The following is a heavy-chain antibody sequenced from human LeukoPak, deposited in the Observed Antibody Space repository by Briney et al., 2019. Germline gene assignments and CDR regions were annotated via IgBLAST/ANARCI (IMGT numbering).Heavy chain of an antibody. J-gene: IGHJ4*02. V-gene: IGHV4-38-2*02. CDR2: VSHSGTT. D-gene: IGHD6-19*01. CDR3: GSQNSGWQYGPFDF. Sequence: SETLSLTCTVSGYSISSGYSWGWIRQPPGKGLEWIGSVSHSGTTSYNPSLKSRVTISLDTSKNQFSLKLSSVTAADTAVYYCGSQNSGWQYGPFDFWGQGTLVTVSS. CDR1: GYSISSGYS.